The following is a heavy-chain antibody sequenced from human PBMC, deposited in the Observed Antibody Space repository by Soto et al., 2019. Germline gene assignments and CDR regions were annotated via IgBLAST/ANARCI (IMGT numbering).Heavy chain of an antibody. Sequence: QVQLVQSGAEVKKPGSSVKVSCKASGGTFSSYAISWVRQAPGQGLEWMGGIIPNFGTANYAQKSQGRVAITAGESTSTAYLGMGRRRSEDTAVYYCARVAPPHTALEVGGLFDYWGEGTLVAVSS. D-gene: IGHD5-18*01. CDR3: ARVAPPHTALEVGGLFDY. CDR1: GGTFSSYA. CDR2: IIPNFGTA. J-gene: IGHJ4*02. V-gene: IGHV1-69*01.